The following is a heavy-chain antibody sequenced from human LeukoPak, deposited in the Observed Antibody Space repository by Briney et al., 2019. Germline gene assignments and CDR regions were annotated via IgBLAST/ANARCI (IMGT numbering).Heavy chain of an antibody. CDR3: ALAGQFAEFDP. J-gene: IGHJ5*02. CDR2: INHSGST. CDR1: GGPFSGYY. V-gene: IGHV4-34*01. Sequence: SETLSLTCAVYGGPFSGYYWSWIRQPPGKGLEWIGEINHSGSTNYNPSLKSRVTISVDTSKNQFALKLSSVTAADTAVYYCALAGQFAEFDPWGQGTLVTVSS. D-gene: IGHD3-10*01.